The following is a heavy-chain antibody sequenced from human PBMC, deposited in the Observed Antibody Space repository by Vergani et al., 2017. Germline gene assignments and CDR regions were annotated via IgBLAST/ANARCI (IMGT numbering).Heavy chain of an antibody. J-gene: IGHJ4*02. CDR3: ARSRRRLWFGEADFDY. V-gene: IGHV3-7*01. CDR2: IKQDGSEK. CDR1: GFTFSSYW. Sequence: EVQLVESGGGLVQPGGSLRLSCAASGFTFSSYWMSWVRQAPGKGLEWVANIKQDGSEKYYVDSVKGRFTISRDNAKNSLYLQMNSLRAEDTAVYYCARSRRRLWFGEADFDYWGQGTLVTVSS. D-gene: IGHD3-10*01.